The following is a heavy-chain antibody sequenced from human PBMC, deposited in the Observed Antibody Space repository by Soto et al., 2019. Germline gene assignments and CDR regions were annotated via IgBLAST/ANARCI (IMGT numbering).Heavy chain of an antibody. CDR3: ARARITMVREVIKYNMDV. D-gene: IGHD3-10*01. CDR1: GGSISNYY. J-gene: IGHJ6*02. Sequence: SETLSLTCTVSGGSISNYYWSWIRQSPGKGLEWIGYIYDTGNTNSNPSLQSRATISMDASKNQLSLKLSSVTAADTAVYYCARARITMVREVIKYNMDVWGQGTTVTVSS. V-gene: IGHV4-59*01. CDR2: IYDTGNT.